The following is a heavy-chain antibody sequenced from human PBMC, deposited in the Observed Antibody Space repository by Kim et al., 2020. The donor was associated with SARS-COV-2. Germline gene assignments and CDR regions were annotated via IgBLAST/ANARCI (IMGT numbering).Heavy chain of an antibody. J-gene: IGHJ4*02. V-gene: IGHV3-21*01. CDR3: ARDSGGGNPLFDY. Sequence: GGSLRLSCAASGFTFSSYSMNWVRQAPGKGLEWVSSISSTSNYIYYADSVRGRFTISRDNAKNSLYLQMNSLRADDTAVYFCARDSGGGNPLFDYWGQGT. CDR1: GFTFSSYS. D-gene: IGHD2-15*01. CDR2: ISSTSNYI.